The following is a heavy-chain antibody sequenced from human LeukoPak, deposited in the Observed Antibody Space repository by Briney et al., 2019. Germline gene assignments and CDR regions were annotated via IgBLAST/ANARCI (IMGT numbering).Heavy chain of an antibody. CDR2: INHSGST. J-gene: IGHJ1*01. V-gene: IGHV4-34*01. CDR3: ARSDYDSSGYYYYFQH. Sequence: SETLSLTCAVYGGSFSGYYWSWIRQPPGKGLEWIGEINHSGSTNYNPSPKSRVTISVDTSKNQFSLKLSSVTAADTAVYYCARSDYDSSGYYYYFQHWGQGTLVTVSS. CDR1: GGSFSGYY. D-gene: IGHD3-22*01.